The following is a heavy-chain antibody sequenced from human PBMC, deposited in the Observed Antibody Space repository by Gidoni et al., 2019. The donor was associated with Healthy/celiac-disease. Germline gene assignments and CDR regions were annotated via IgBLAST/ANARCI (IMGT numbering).Heavy chain of an antibody. V-gene: IGHV3-33*01. CDR3: ARDYRYFDF. CDR1: GFTFSSYG. CDR2: IWYDGSNK. Sequence: QVQLVESGGGVVQPGSSMRLSCAASGFTFSSYGMHWFRQAPGKGLEWVAVIWYDGSNKYYADSVKGRFTISRDNSKNTLYLQMNSLRAEDTAVYYCARDYRYFDFWGQGTLVTVSS. D-gene: IGHD3-9*01. J-gene: IGHJ4*02.